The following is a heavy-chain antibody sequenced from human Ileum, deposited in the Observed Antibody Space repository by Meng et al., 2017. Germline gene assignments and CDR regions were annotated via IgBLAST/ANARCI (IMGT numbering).Heavy chain of an antibody. J-gene: IGHJ1*01. CDR3: TTDRVESTLLQFQH. CDR2: IKRKIDGEAR. CDR1: GFTFNDAW. Sequence: GESLKISCAASGFTFNDAWMSWFRRAPGKGLAWVARIKRKIDGEARDYAAPVKGRFTIARDDSKNTLYLEMNSLKSEDAGVYYCTTDRVESTLLQFQHWGQGTLVTVSS. V-gene: IGHV3-15*01. D-gene: IGHD2-15*01.